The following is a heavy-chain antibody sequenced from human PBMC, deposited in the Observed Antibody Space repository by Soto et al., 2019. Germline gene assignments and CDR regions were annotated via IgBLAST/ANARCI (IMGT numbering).Heavy chain of an antibody. CDR2: ISAYNGNT. CDR3: ARAYYDFWSGYPTYYYYYMDV. J-gene: IGHJ6*03. V-gene: IGHV1-18*01. Sequence: ASVKVSCKASGYTFTSYGISWVRQAPGQGLEWMGWISAYNGNTNYAQKLQGRVTMTTDTSTSTAYMELRSLRSDDTAVYYCARAYYDFWSGYPTYYYYYMDVWGKGTPVTVSS. D-gene: IGHD3-3*01. CDR1: GYTFTSYG.